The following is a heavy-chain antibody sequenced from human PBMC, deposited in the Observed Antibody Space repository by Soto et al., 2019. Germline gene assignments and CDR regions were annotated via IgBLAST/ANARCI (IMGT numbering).Heavy chain of an antibody. CDR1: GFTFSTYA. J-gene: IGHJ4*02. D-gene: IGHD1-7*01. Sequence: PGGSLRLSCVASGFTFSTYAMSWVRQAPDKGLEWVAVVWFDGSIQYYGDSVKGRFTISRDNSNNTVDLQMNNLRAEDTAVYYCARVDFGGNSYYFDYWGQGTPVTVSS. CDR3: ARVDFGGNSYYFDY. V-gene: IGHV3-33*08. CDR2: VWFDGSIQ.